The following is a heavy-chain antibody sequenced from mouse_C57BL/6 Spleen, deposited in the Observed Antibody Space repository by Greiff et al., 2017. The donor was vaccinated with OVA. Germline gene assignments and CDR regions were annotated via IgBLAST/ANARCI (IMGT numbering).Heavy chain of an antibody. J-gene: IGHJ2*01. Sequence: DVKLVESGPELVKPGDSVKISCKASGYSFTGYFMNWVMQSHGKSLEWIGRINPYNGDTFYNQKFKGKATLTVDKSSSTAHMELRSLTSEDSAVYYCARWDYDDGDYFDYWGQGTTLTVSS. CDR1: GYSFTGYF. D-gene: IGHD2-4*01. CDR3: ARWDYDDGDYFDY. V-gene: IGHV1-20*01. CDR2: INPYNGDT.